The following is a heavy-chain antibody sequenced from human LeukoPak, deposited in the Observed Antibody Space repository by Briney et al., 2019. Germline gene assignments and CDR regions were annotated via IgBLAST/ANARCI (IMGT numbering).Heavy chain of an antibody. V-gene: IGHV3-20*04. CDR2: INWNGGST. D-gene: IGHD3-22*01. Sequence: GGSLRLSXAASGFTFDDYGMSWVRQAPGKGLEWVSGINWNGGSTCYADSVKGRFTISRDNAKNSLYLQMNSLRAEDTALYYCARALETYYYDSSGYFDYWGQGTLVTVSS. CDR3: ARALETYYYDSSGYFDY. J-gene: IGHJ4*02. CDR1: GFTFDDYG.